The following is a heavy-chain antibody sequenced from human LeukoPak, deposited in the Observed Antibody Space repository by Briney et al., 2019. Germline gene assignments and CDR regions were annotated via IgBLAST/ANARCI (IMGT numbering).Heavy chain of an antibody. D-gene: IGHD4-23*01. Sequence: ASVKVSCKASAYTFTSYYMHWVRQAPGQGLEWMGIINPSGGSTSYAQKFQGRVTMTRDTSTSTVYMELSSLRSEDTAVYYCASTDYGGNSALGYWGQGTLVTVSS. CDR2: INPSGGST. CDR3: ASTDYGGNSALGY. V-gene: IGHV1-46*01. J-gene: IGHJ4*02. CDR1: AYTFTSYY.